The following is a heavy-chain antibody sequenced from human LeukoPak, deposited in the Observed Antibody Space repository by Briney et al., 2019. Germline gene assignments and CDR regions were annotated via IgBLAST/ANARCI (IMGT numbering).Heavy chain of an antibody. V-gene: IGHV3-7*01. Sequence: GGSLRLSCAASRFTFSSYWMSWVRQAPGKGLEWVANIKQDGSEKYYVDSVKGRFTISRDNAKNSLYLQMNSLRAEDTAVYYCARDLLVTGSGGQGTLVTVSS. CDR2: IKQDGSEK. CDR3: ARDLLVTGS. J-gene: IGHJ4*02. D-gene: IGHD7-27*01. CDR1: RFTFSSYW.